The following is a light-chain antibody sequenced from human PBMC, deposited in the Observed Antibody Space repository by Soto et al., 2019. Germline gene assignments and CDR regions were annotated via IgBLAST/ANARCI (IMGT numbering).Light chain of an antibody. J-gene: IGKJ1*01. CDR1: QSINSN. CDR2: GAS. Sequence: EIVMTQSPATLSVSPGERATLSCRASQSINSNLAWYQQKPGQTPRLLIYGASTRATGFPARFSGSGSGTDFTLTISSLQSEDFAVYYCQQYNNWWTFGQGTKVEIK. V-gene: IGKV3-15*01. CDR3: QQYNNWWT.